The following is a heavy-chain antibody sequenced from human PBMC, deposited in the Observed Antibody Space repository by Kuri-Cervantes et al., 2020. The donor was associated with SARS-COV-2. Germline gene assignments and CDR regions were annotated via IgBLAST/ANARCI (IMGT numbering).Heavy chain of an antibody. D-gene: IGHD4-23*01. V-gene: IGHV4-61*10. CDR2: IYPSGST. CDR1: GGSISSGRNY. CDR3: ARPGGFLDV. J-gene: IGHJ6*04. Sequence: SETLSLTCTVSGGSISSGRNYWSWIRQPAGKGLGWIGYIYPSGSTNYNPSLKSRVTISVDTSKNQFSLKLSSVTAADTAVYYCARPGGFLDVWGKGTTVTVSS.